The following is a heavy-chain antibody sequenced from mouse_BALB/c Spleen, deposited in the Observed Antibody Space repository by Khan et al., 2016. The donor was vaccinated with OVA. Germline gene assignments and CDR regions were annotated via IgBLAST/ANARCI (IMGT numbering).Heavy chain of an antibody. J-gene: IGHJ3*01. CDR1: GYTFTNYV. CDR3: AREASSWDFSFPY. V-gene: IGHV1S136*01. D-gene: IGHD4-1*01. Sequence: EVQLKESGPELVEPGASVKMSCKASGYTFTNYVIHWVKQKPGQGLEWIGYINPDNAGTRYNEKFKGKATLTSDISSTSAYMELLSLTSEDSAVYYCAREASSWDFSFPYWGQGTLVTVSA. CDR2: INPDNAGT.